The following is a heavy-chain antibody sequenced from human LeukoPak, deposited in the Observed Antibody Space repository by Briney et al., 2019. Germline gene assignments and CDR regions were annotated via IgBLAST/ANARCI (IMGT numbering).Heavy chain of an antibody. CDR3: ARDSVTMVRGVIMNYYYYYMDV. J-gene: IGHJ6*03. Sequence: PGGSLRLSCAASGFTFDDYGMSWVRQAPGEGLEWVSGINWNGGSTGYADSVKGRFTISRDNAKNSLYLQMNSLRAEDTALYYCARDSVTMVRGVIMNYYYYYMDVWGKGTTVTVSS. D-gene: IGHD3-10*01. V-gene: IGHV3-20*04. CDR2: INWNGGST. CDR1: GFTFDDYG.